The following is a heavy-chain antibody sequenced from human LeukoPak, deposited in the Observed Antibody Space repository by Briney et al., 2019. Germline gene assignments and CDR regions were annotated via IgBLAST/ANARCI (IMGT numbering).Heavy chain of an antibody. CDR1: GYSLSGYY. CDR3: ARGAYDYDAFDI. V-gene: IGHV1-2*06. Sequence: ASVKVSCKNPGYSLSGYYIHWVRQAAGQGLEGMGRLNPNYRDTNFAQRFQGRVTMTRDTTITTAFMELNNLRSDDTAIYYCARGAYDYDAFDIWGQGTMVTVSS. J-gene: IGHJ3*02. D-gene: IGHD4-11*01. CDR2: LNPNYRDT.